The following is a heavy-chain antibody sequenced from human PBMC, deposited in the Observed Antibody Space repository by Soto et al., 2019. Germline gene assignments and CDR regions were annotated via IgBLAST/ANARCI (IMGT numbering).Heavy chain of an antibody. CDR2: IDSGGST. V-gene: IGHV3-53*04. J-gene: IGHJ6*03. D-gene: IGHD6-13*01. CDR1: GFTVTSNY. Sequence: EVQLVESGGGLVQPGGSLRLSCAASGFTVTSNYMTWVRQAPGKGLEWVSVIDSGGSTYYADSVKGRFTISRHNSKNTLYLQMSSLRREDTAVYYCARILYSNTFYYYYTDVRGKGTTVTVSS. CDR3: ARILYSNTFYYYYTDV.